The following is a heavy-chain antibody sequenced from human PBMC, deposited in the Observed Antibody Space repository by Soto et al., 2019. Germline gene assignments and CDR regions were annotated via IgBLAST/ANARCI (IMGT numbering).Heavy chain of an antibody. V-gene: IGHV3-30*18. J-gene: IGHJ6*02. CDR2: ISYDGSNK. CDR1: GFTFSSYG. Sequence: PGGSLRLSCAASGFTFSSYGMHWVRQAPGKGLEWVAVISYDGSNKYYADSVKGRFTISRDNSKNTLYLQMNSLRAEDTAVHYCANRGTVRSCSSTSCRYRYYYYGMEVWGHGTMFTVSS. CDR3: ANRGTVRSCSSTSCRYRYYYYGMEV. D-gene: IGHD2-2*01.